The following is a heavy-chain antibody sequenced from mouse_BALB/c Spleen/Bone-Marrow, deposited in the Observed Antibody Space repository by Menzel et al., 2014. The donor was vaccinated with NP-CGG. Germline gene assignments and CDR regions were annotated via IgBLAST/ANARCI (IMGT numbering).Heavy chain of an antibody. Sequence: EVMLVESEGGLVQPGGSRKLSCAASGFTFSSFGMHWVRQAPEKGLEWVAYISSGSSTIYYADTVKGRFTISRDNPKNTLFLQMTSLRSEDTAMYYCASDYDYFDYWGQGTTLTVSS. CDR3: ASDYDYFDY. D-gene: IGHD2-4*01. CDR1: GFTFSSFG. J-gene: IGHJ2*01. V-gene: IGHV5-17*02. CDR2: ISSGSSTI.